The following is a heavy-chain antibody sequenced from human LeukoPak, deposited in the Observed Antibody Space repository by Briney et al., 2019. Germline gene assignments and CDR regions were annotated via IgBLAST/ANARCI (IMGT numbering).Heavy chain of an antibody. CDR3: TRGSDWNDRIFDY. Sequence: GGSLRLASTASGFTFGDYAMSWVRQAPGKGLEWVGFIRSKAYGGTTEYAASVKGRFTISRDDSKSIAYLQMNSLKTEDTAVYYCTRGSDWNDRIFDYWGQGTLVTVSS. D-gene: IGHD1-1*01. CDR1: GFTFGDYA. J-gene: IGHJ4*02. CDR2: IRSKAYGGTT. V-gene: IGHV3-49*04.